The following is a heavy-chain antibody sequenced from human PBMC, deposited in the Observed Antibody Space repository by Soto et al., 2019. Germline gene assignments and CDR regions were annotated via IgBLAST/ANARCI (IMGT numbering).Heavy chain of an antibody. CDR2: IYPGDSDT. V-gene: IGHV5-51*01. D-gene: IGHD3-10*01. Sequence: SGESLKISCKGSGYSFTSYWIGWVRQMPGKGLEWMGIIYPGDSDTRYSPSFQGQVTISADKSISTAYLQWSSLKASDTAMYYCASIDQLLNRDYYGMDVWGQGTKVTVSS. J-gene: IGHJ6*02. CDR1: GYSFTSYW. CDR3: ASIDQLLNRDYYGMDV.